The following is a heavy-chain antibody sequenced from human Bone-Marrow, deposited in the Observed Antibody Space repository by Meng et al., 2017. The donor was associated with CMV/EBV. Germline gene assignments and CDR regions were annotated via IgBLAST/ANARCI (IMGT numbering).Heavy chain of an antibody. D-gene: IGHD2-21*01. CDR3: ARDKYCGGDCYWYFDY. Sequence: GGSLRLSCAASGFTFSSYSMNWVRQAPGKGLEWVSYISSSSSTIYYADSVKGRFTISRDNAKNSLYLQMNSLRAEDTAVYYCARDKYCGGDCYWYFDYWGQGTLVTFSS. CDR1: GFTFSSYS. CDR2: ISSSSSTI. J-gene: IGHJ4*02. V-gene: IGHV3-48*04.